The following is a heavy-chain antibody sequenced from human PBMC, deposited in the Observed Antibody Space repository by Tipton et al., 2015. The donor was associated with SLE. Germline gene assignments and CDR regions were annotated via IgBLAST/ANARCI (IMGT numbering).Heavy chain of an antibody. J-gene: IGHJ6*02. CDR3: ARGRFCSGSSCDYGMDV. D-gene: IGHD2-2*01. V-gene: IGHV4-34*01. Sequence: TLSLTCAVYGGSFSGYYWSWIRQPPGKGLEWIGEINHSGSTNYNPSLKSRVTISVDTSKNQFSLKLSSVTAADTAVYYCARGRFCSGSSCDYGMDVWGQGTTVTVSS. CDR1: GGSFSGYY. CDR2: INHSGST.